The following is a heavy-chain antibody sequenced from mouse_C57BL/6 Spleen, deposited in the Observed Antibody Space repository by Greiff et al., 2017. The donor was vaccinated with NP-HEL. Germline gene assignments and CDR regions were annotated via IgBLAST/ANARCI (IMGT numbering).Heavy chain of an antibody. CDR1: GFTFSSYA. J-gene: IGHJ1*03. CDR3: ARDPGSNWENWYFDV. V-gene: IGHV5-4*01. Sequence: EVKLVESGGGLVKPGGSLKLSCAASGFTFSSYAMSWVRQTPEKRLEWVATISDGGSYTYYPDNVKGRFTISRDNAKNNLYLQMSHLKSEDTAMYYCARDPGSNWENWYFDVWGTGTTVTVSS. D-gene: IGHD4-1*01. CDR2: ISDGGSYT.